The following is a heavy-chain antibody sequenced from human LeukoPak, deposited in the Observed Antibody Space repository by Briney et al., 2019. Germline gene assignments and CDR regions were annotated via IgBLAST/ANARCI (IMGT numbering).Heavy chain of an antibody. CDR2: ISHDGSNK. CDR1: GFPFSDYG. V-gene: IGHV3-30*03. Sequence: GGSLRLSCAASGFPFSDYGMYWVRQAPGKGLEWLAVISHDGSNKHYADSVKGRITISRDNSKNTLYLQMNSLRAEDTAVYYCARGSPYYVSSGYEEGDYFDYWGQGTLVTVSS. CDR3: ARGSPYYVSSGYEEGDYFDY. J-gene: IGHJ4*02. D-gene: IGHD3-22*01.